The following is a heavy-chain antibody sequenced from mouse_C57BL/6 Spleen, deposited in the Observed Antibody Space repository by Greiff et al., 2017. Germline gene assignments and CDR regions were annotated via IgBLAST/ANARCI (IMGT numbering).Heavy chain of an antibody. CDR2: IRNKANGYTT. CDR1: GFTFTDYY. CDR3: ARLSGNYWYFDV. J-gene: IGHJ1*03. Sequence: EVNLVESGGGLVQPGGSLSLSCAASGFTFTDYYMSWVRQPPGKALEWLGFIRNKANGYTTEYSASVKGRFTISRDNSQSILYLQVNALRAEDSATYYCARLSGNYWYFDVWGTGTTVTVSS. D-gene: IGHD1-3*01. V-gene: IGHV7-3*01.